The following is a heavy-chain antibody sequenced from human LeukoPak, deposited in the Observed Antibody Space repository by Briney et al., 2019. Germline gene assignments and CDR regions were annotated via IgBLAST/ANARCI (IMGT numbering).Heavy chain of an antibody. D-gene: IGHD2-2*01. CDR2: IYTSGST. V-gene: IGHV4-4*07. CDR1: GGSISSYY. J-gene: IGHJ6*03. Sequence: PSETLSLTCTVSGGSISSYYWSWIRQPGGKGLEWIRRIYTSGSTNYNPSLKSRVTMSVDTSKNQFSLKLSSVTAADTAVYYCARGKAGYCSSTSCHLYYYYYMDVWGKGTTVTVSS. CDR3: ARGKAGYCSSTSCHLYYYYYMDV.